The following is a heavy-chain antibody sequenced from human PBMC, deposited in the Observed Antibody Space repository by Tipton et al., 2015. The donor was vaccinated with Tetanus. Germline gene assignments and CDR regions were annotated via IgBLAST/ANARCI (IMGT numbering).Heavy chain of an antibody. D-gene: IGHD3-16*01. CDR3: ARSGGRRYAFDI. V-gene: IGHV4-59*11. CDR2: VFYSGST. CDR1: GGSISSHY. Sequence: TLSLTCSVSGGSISSHYWSWIRQPPGKGLEWLGYVFYSGSTDLNPSLKSRVTISVDTSNNLFSLKLTSVTTADTAVYYCARSGGRRYAFDIWGQGTMVTVSS. J-gene: IGHJ3*02.